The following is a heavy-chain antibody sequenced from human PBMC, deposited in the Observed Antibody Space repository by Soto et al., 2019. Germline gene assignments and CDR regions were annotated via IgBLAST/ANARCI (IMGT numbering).Heavy chain of an antibody. D-gene: IGHD3-3*01. CDR1: GFTLSVYW. Sequence: GGSLRLSCAASGFTLSVYWMHWVRQGPEKGLEWVSRINSEGSDAVYADSVKGRFTISRDNTKNTLYLQMNSLRVEDTAVYYCARDPLYYGAGLDDWGQGTPVTVSS. V-gene: IGHV3-74*01. CDR2: INSEGSDA. CDR3: ARDPLYYGAGLDD. J-gene: IGHJ4*02.